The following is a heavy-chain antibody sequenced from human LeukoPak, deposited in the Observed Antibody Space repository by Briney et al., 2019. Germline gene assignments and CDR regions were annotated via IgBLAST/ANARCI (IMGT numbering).Heavy chain of an antibody. J-gene: IGHJ4*02. CDR1: GYTLTGYY. CDR2: INPNSGGT. V-gene: IGHV1-2*02. CDR3: ARDHTPLRGYRNFPDY. D-gene: IGHD5-18*01. Sequence: ASVKVSCKASGYTLTGYYMHWVRQAPGQGPEWMGWINPNSGGTNYAQKFQGRVTMTRDTSISTAYMELSRLRSDDTAVYYCARDHTPLRGYRNFPDYWGQGTLVTVSS.